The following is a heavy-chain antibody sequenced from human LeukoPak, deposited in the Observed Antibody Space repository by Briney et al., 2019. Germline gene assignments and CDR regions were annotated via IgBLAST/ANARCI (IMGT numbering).Heavy chain of an antibody. J-gene: IGHJ4*02. Sequence: GGSLRLSCAASGFTFSSYAMSWVRQAPGKGLGWVSAISGSGGSTYYADSVKGRFTISRDNSKNTLYLQMNSLRAEDTAVYYCAREDFWSGYVRGYFDYWGQGTLVTVSS. D-gene: IGHD3-3*01. CDR2: ISGSGGST. CDR3: AREDFWSGYVRGYFDY. CDR1: GFTFSSYA. V-gene: IGHV3-23*01.